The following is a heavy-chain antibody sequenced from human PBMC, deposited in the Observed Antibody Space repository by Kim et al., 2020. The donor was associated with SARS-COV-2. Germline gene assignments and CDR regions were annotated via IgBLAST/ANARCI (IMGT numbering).Heavy chain of an antibody. Sequence: YSPSFQGQVTISADKSISTAYLQWSSLKASDTAMYYCARPARELNYGMDVWGQGTTVTVSS. V-gene: IGHV5-51*01. J-gene: IGHJ6*02. D-gene: IGHD1-7*01. CDR3: ARPARELNYGMDV.